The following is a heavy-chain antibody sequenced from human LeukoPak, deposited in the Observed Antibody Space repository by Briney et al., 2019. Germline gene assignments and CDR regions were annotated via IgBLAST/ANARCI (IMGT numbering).Heavy chain of an antibody. D-gene: IGHD6-19*01. J-gene: IGHJ5*02. CDR2: IYHSGNT. V-gene: IGHV4-38-2*02. CDR1: GYSISSGYY. CDR3: SRHEHKALAGDT. Sequence: SETLSLTCTVSGYSISSGYYWGWIRQPPGKGLEWIGTIYHSGNTFYNPSLKSRVTISVDTSINHFSLTLTSLTAADTAVYFCSRHEHKALAGDTWGQGTLVTVSS.